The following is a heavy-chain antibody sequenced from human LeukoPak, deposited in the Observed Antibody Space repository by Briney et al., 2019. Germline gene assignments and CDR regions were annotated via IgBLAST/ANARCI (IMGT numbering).Heavy chain of an antibody. J-gene: IGHJ4*02. V-gene: IGHV1-18*01. CDR3: ARDRPYSSGWYGVCFDY. CDR1: GYTFTSYG. D-gene: IGHD6-19*01. Sequence: GASVKVSCKASGYTFTSYGISWVRQAPGQGLEWMGWISAYNGNTNYAQKLQGRVTMTTDTSTSTAYMELRSLRSDDTAVYYCARDRPYSSGWYGVCFDYWGQGTLVTVSS. CDR2: ISAYNGNT.